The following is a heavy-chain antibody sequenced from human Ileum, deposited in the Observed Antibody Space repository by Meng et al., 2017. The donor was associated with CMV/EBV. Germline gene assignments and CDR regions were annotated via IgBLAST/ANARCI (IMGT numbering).Heavy chain of an antibody. CDR3: ATKIDITYFDY. Sequence: SCNASRYTFSNCYMHWVRQAPGQGLEWMGIINPNGGTTAYAQKFQGRVTMTGDTSTSTIYMELSSLRSEDTAVYYCATKIDITYFDYWGQGTLVTVSS. CDR2: INPNGGTT. V-gene: IGHV1-46*01. D-gene: IGHD1-14*01. J-gene: IGHJ4*02. CDR1: RYTFSNCY.